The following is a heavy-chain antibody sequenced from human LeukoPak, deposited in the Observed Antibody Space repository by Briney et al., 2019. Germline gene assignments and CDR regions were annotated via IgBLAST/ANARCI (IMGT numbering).Heavy chain of an antibody. D-gene: IGHD2-21*02. CDR3: ARGVNCGCDCYSYYYYYMDV. V-gene: IGHV3-21*01. J-gene: IGHJ6*03. CDR1: GFTFSSYS. Sequence: GGSLRLSCAASGFTFSSYSMNWVRQAPGKGLEWVSSISSSSSYIYYADSVKGRFTISRDNAKNSLYLQMNSLRAEDTAVYYCARGVNCGCDCYSYYYYYMDVWGNGTTVTVSS. CDR2: ISSSSSYI.